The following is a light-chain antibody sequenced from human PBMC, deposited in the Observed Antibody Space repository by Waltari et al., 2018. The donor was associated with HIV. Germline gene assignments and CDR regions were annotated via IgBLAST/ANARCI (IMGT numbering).Light chain of an antibody. V-gene: IGLV3-21*02. CDR2: DDT. J-gene: IGLJ2*01. Sequence: SYVLTQPPSVSVAPGQTARITWGGNNIGSKSLHWYQQKPGQAPVMVVYDDTDRPSGIPERFSGSNSGNTATLTISRVEAGDEADYYCQVWDNSNDVVVFGGGTKLTVL. CDR3: QVWDNSNDVVV. CDR1: NIGSKS.